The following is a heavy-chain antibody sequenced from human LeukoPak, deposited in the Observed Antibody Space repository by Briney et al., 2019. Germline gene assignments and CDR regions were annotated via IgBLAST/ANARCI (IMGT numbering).Heavy chain of an antibody. CDR3: AKLARYYDSSGYYHKYFQH. D-gene: IGHD3-22*01. CDR2: ISGSGGST. V-gene: IGHV3-23*01. CDR1: GFTFSSYA. J-gene: IGHJ1*01. Sequence: GGSLRLSCAASGFTFSSYAMSWVRQAPGKGLEWVSAISGSGGSTYYADSVKGRFTISRDNSKNTLYLQMNSLRAEDTAVYYCAKLARYYDSSGYYHKYFQHWGQGTLVTVSS.